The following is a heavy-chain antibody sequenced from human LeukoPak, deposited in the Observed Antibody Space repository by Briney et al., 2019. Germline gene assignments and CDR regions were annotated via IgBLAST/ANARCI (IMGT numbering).Heavy chain of an antibody. CDR1: GFIFSDYW. CDR2: IRQDGSEG. Sequence: GGSLRLSCAASGFIFSDYWMTWVRQAPGKGLEWVANIRQDGSEGYYVDSVRGRFAVTRDIAKSSLYLQLNSLRAEDTAVYYCATRRCSIAACRASSHHCMDFWGKGTTVTVSS. V-gene: IGHV3-7*01. J-gene: IGHJ6*03. D-gene: IGHD2-2*01. CDR3: ATRRCSIAACRASSHHCMDF.